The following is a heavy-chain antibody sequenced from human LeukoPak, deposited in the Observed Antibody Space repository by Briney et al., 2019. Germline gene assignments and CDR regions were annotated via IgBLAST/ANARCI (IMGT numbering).Heavy chain of an antibody. D-gene: IGHD7-27*01. V-gene: IGHV3-7*05. CDR2: IKEDGNEK. Sequence: GGSLRLSCAASGFTFSRYWMSWVRQAAGKGLEWVANIKEDGNEKYYVDSVKGRFTISRDNAKNSLYLQMNNLRAEDTAVYYCVTVNWGLLGSLDYWGQGTLVTVSS. CDR3: VTVNWGLLGSLDY. CDR1: GFTFSRYW. J-gene: IGHJ4*02.